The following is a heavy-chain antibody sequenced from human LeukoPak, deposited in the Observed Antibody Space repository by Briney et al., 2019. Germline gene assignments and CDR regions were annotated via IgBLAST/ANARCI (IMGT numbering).Heavy chain of an antibody. CDR1: GYSFTSYW. Sequence: GESLKISCKGSGYSFTSYWIGWVRQMPGKGLEWMGIIYPGDSDTRYSPSFQGQVTISADKSISTAYLQWSSLKASDTAMYYCARQYYDFWSGYYIGYWGQGTLVTVPS. CDR3: ARQYYDFWSGYYIGY. V-gene: IGHV5-51*01. CDR2: IYPGDSDT. J-gene: IGHJ4*02. D-gene: IGHD3-3*01.